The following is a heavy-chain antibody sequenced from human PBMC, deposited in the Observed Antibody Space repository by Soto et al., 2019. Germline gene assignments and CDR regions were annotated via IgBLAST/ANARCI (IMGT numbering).Heavy chain of an antibody. J-gene: IGHJ4*02. V-gene: IGHV1-18*01. CDR3: ARDLGGSYYAPVDS. D-gene: IGHD1-26*01. CDR2: ISAYNGNT. CDR1: GYTFTSYG. Sequence: QVQLVQSGAEVKKPGASVKVSCKASGYTFTSYGISWVRQAPGQGLEWMGWISAYNGNTKYAQKFQGRVTMTTDTSRRTGYMGLRRLRSDDTAVYYCARDLGGSYYAPVDSWGQGTLVTVSS.